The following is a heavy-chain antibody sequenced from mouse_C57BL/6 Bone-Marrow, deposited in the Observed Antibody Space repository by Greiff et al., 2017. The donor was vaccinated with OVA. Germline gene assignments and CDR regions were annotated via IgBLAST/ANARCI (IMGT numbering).Heavy chain of an antibody. CDR1: GYTFTDYN. V-gene: IGHV1-22*01. CDR3: ASRFITPFFDY. Sequence: VQLKESGPELVKPGASVKMSCKASGYTFTDYNMHWVKQSHGKSLEWIGYINPNNGGTSYNQKFKGKATLTVNKSSSTAYMELRSLTSEDSAVYYCASRFITPFFDYWGKGTTLTVSS. J-gene: IGHJ2*01. D-gene: IGHD1-1*01. CDR2: INPNNGGT.